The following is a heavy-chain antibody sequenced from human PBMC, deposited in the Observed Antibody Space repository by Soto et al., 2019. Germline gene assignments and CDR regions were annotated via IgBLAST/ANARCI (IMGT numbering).Heavy chain of an antibody. V-gene: IGHV4-31*03. D-gene: IGHD1-26*01. J-gene: IGHJ5*02. CDR2: IYYSGST. Sequence: SETLSLTCTVSGGSIISGGYCLIGIRQHPWKGLEWIGYIYYSGSTYYNPPLKSRVTISVDTSKNQFSLKLSSVTAADTALYYCARGSGDYNGWFDPWGQGTLVTVSS. CDR1: GGSIISGGYC. CDR3: ARGSGDYNGWFDP.